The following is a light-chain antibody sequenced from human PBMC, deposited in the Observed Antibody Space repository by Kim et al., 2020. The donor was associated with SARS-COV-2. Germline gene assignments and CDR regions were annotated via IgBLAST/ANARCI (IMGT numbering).Light chain of an antibody. CDR1: QSISNY. V-gene: IGKV1-39*01. CDR3: QPSYSTPLT. CDR2: GAS. Sequence: DIQMTQSPSSLSAFVGDRVTITCRASQSISNYLNWYQQKPGKAPKLLIYGASSLQSGVPSRFSGSGSGTDFTLTISSLQPEDFATYYCQPSYSTPLTFGGGTKVDIK. J-gene: IGKJ4*01.